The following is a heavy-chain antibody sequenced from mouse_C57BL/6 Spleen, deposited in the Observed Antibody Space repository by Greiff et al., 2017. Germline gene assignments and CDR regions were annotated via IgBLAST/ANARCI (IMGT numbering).Heavy chain of an antibody. CDR3: ARSQATAWFAY. J-gene: IGHJ3*01. CDR2: INYDGSST. CDR1: GFTFSDYY. D-gene: IGHD3-2*02. Sequence: VKLMASEGGLVQPGSSMKLSCTASGFTFSDYYMAWVRQVPEKGLEWVANINYDGSSTYYLDSLKSRFIISRDNAKNILYLQMSSLKSEDTATYYCARSQATAWFAYWGQGTLVTVSA. V-gene: IGHV5-16*01.